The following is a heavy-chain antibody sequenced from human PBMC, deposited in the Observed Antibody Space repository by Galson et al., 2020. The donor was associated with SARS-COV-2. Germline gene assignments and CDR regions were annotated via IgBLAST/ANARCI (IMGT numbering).Heavy chain of an antibody. J-gene: IGHJ4*02. CDR1: GGSISSSSYY. D-gene: IGHD3-10*01. CDR3: ARRERRRVWFEWY. CDR2: IYYSGST. Sequence: SQTLSLTCTVSGGSISSSSYYWGWIRQPPGKGLEWIGSIYYSGSTYYNPSLKSRVTISVDTSKNQFSLKLSSVTAADTAVYYFARRERRRVWFEWYWGQGTLVTVSS. V-gene: IGHV4-39*01.